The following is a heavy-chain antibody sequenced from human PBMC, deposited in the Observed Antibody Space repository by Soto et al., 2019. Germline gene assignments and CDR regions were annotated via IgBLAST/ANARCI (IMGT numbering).Heavy chain of an antibody. D-gene: IGHD2-21*01. Sequence: HLQESGPGLVRPSETLSLTCAVSGGSISSSSWWTWVRQSPEKGLEWIGEFYHAGRPDYNPSFQSRVTIILDKSKNNFSVRLTSVTAADTAVYYCARGSSFRGDFDIWGQGTTVTVSS. CDR3: ARGSSFRGDFDI. CDR1: GGSISSSSW. V-gene: IGHV4-4*02. CDR2: FYHAGRP. J-gene: IGHJ3*02.